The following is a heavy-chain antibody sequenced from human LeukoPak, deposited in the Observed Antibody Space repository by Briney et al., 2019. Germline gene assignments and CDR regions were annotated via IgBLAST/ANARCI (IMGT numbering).Heavy chain of an antibody. CDR1: GFTFSIYS. Sequence: GESLTLSCAASGFTFSIYSMNWVRQAPGKGLELVSSISTSSSYIYYADSVEGPFTISRDNAKNSLYLQMNSLRAEDTAVYYCASELGTGGYWGQGTLVTVSS. D-gene: IGHD7-27*01. CDR2: ISTSSSYI. J-gene: IGHJ4*02. CDR3: ASELGTGGY. V-gene: IGHV3-21*01.